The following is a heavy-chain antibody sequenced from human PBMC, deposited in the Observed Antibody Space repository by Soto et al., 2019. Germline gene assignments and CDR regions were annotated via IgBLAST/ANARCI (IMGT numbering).Heavy chain of an antibody. J-gene: IGHJ4*02. CDR1: GYTFTSLY. D-gene: IGHD6-13*01. V-gene: IGHV1-46*01. Sequence: ASVKVSCKASGYTFTSLYIHWVRQAPGQGLEWMGITNPSSGSTNSAQKFQGRVSMTRDTSTSTAYMELRSLRSDDTAVYYWARDGAAAGPFDYWGQETLVTVSS. CDR3: ARDGAAAGPFDY. CDR2: TNPSSGST.